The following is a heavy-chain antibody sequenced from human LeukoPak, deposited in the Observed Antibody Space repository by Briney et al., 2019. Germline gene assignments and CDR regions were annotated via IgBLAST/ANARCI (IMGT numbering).Heavy chain of an antibody. Sequence: SETLSLTCSVSGDSISRSSYYWGWIRQPPGEGLEWIGTIYYDGSTYYSPSLKSRVTISVDTSKNQFSLKLSSVTAADTAVYYCARLTRLPRAFDIWGQGTMVTVSS. J-gene: IGHJ3*02. V-gene: IGHV4-39*07. CDR3: ARLTRLPRAFDI. CDR2: IYYDGST. CDR1: GDSISRSSYY. D-gene: IGHD5-18*01.